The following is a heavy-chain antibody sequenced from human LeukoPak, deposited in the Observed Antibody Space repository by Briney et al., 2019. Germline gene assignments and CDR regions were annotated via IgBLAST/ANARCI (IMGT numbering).Heavy chain of an antibody. CDR1: GGSFSGYY. Sequence: SETLSLTCAVYGGSFSGYYWSWIRQPPGKGLEWIGGINHSGSTNYNPSLKSRVTISVDTSKNQFSLKLSSVTAADTAVYYCARVNCSGGSCYDAFDIWGQGTMVTVSS. CDR3: ARVNCSGGSCYDAFDI. CDR2: INHSGST. V-gene: IGHV4-34*01. J-gene: IGHJ3*02. D-gene: IGHD2-15*01.